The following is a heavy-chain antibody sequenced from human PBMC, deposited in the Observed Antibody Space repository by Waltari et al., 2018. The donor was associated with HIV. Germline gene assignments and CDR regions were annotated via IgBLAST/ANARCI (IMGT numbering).Heavy chain of an antibody. CDR3: VKEHQYSHTWYSYYGMDV. V-gene: IGHV3-23*01. CDR2: ISGRVYST. J-gene: IGHJ6*02. CDR1: GFTFSNYA. D-gene: IGHD6-13*01. Sequence: EVQLLESGGGLVQPGGSLRLSCTASGFTFSNYAMSWVRQAPGKGLGWFSAISGRVYSTYYAESVKGRFTISRDNTKTKLYLQMNSLRAEDTAVYFCVKEHQYSHTWYSYYGMDVWGQGTTVTVSS.